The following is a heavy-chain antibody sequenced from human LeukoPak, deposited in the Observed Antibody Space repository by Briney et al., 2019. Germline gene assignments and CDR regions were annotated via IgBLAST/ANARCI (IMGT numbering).Heavy chain of an antibody. CDR2: IYYSGNT. Sequence: SETLSLTCSVSGGSISVDSYYWGWIRQPPGKGLEWIGNIYYSGNTYYNPSLMSRVTISVDTSKNQFSPRLSSVTAADTAIYYCARVTGGNWNYYYYYMDVWGKGTTVTVSS. CDR1: GGSISVDSYY. J-gene: IGHJ6*03. D-gene: IGHD1-1*01. CDR3: ARVTGGNWNYYYYYMDV. V-gene: IGHV4-39*07.